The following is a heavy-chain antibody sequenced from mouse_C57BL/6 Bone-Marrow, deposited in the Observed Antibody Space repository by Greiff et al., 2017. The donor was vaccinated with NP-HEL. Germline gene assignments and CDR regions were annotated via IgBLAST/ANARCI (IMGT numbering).Heavy chain of an antibody. J-gene: IGHJ4*01. CDR3: ARNYDYPYAMDY. CDR2: IYPGSGST. V-gene: IGHV1-55*01. CDR1: GYTFTSYW. Sequence: QVQLQQPGAELVKPGASVKMSCTASGYTFTSYWITWVKQRPGQGLEWIGDIYPGSGSTNYNEKFKSKATLTVDTSSSTAYLQLSSLPSEHSAVYYCARNYDYPYAMDYRGQGTSGTVPS. D-gene: IGHD2-4*01.